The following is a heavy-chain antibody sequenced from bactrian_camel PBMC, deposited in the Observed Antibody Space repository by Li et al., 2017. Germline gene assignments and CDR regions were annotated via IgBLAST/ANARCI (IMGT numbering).Heavy chain of an antibody. CDR1: GFTFSTVA. Sequence: VQLVESGGGSVEAGGSLRLSCIATGFTFSTVAMSWVRQAAGKDLEWVATIKAGPGARIYSTSAQGRFTISVDLAKNTLTLRLNSLITEDTGMYYCVKDSNTGMDFWGGGTQVTVS. J-gene: IGHJ7*01. V-gene: IGHV3S42*01. CDR2: IKAGPGAR.